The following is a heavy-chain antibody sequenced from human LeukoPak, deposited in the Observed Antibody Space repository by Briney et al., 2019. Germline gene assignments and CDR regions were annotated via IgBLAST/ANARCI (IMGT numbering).Heavy chain of an antibody. CDR2: ITGSSSTI. J-gene: IGHJ4*02. D-gene: IGHD6-19*01. Sequence: GGSLRLSCAASGFTFSSFSMNWVRQAPGKGLEWVSFITGSSSTIYYADSVKGRFTISRDNAKNSLYLQMNSLRAEDTAVYYCARGDKSSGWYFFDYWGQGTLVTVSS. V-gene: IGHV3-48*01. CDR1: GFTFSSFS. CDR3: ARGDKSSGWYFFDY.